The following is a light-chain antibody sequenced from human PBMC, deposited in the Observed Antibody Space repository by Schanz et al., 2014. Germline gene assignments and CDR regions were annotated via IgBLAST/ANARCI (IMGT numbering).Light chain of an antibody. CDR3: QQYGTSPLT. CDR2: DAS. CDR1: QSVTTRS. Sequence: EIVLTQSPGTLSLSPGERATLSCRASQSVTTRSLAWYQQKPGQAPRLVIYDASNRATAFPARFSGSESETDFTLTISRLEPEDFAVYYCQQYGTSPLTFGGGTKVEIK. J-gene: IGKJ4*01. V-gene: IGKV3-20*01.